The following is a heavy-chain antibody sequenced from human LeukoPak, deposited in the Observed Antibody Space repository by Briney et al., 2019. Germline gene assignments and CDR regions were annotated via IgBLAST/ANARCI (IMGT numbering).Heavy chain of an antibody. CDR1: GFTFSNYG. CDR3: AKHYYDSSGYVFDY. Sequence: GGSLRLSCEASGFTFSNYGMHWVRQAPGKGLEWVAFIGYDGSNKYYADSVKGRFTISRDNSKNTLYLQMNSLRAEDTAVYYCAKHYYDSSGYVFDYWGQGTLVTVSS. V-gene: IGHV3-30*02. CDR2: IGYDGSNK. J-gene: IGHJ4*02. D-gene: IGHD3-22*01.